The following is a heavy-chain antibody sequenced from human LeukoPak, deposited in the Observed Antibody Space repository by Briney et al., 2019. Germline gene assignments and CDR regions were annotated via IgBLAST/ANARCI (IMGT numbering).Heavy chain of an antibody. CDR3: ARLYYYDSTGDAFDI. Sequence: SETLSLTCAVYGGSFSGYYWSWIRQPPGKGLEWIGEINHSGSTNYNPSLKSRVTISVDTSKNQFSLKLSSVTAADTAVYYCARLYYYDSTGDAFDIWGQGTMVTVSS. D-gene: IGHD3-22*01. CDR1: GGSFSGYY. CDR2: INHSGST. J-gene: IGHJ3*02. V-gene: IGHV4-34*01.